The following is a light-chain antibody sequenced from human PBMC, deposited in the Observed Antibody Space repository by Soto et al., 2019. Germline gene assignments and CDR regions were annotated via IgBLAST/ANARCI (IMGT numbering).Light chain of an antibody. V-gene: IGLV2-23*01. Sequence: QSALTQPASVSGSPGQSITISCTGTSSDVGSNNLVSWYQQHPGKATKLMIYEGSKRPSGVANRFSGPKSGNTASLTISGLQAEDEADYYCCAYAGSSTPVVVFGGGTKVTVL. J-gene: IGLJ2*01. CDR1: SSDVGSNNL. CDR2: EGS. CDR3: CAYAGSSTPVVV.